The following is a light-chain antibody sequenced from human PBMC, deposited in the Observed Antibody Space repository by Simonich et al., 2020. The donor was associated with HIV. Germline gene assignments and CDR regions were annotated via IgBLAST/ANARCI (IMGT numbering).Light chain of an antibody. CDR2: GAS. CDR1: HRFSSN. J-gene: IGKJ3*01. V-gene: IGKV3-15*01. Sequence: VMTQSPATLSVSPGERATLSCRASHRFSSNLAWYQQKPGQAPRLLIYGASTRATGIPARFIGSGSGTEFTLTINSLEPEEVAVYFCQQRSNWPTFTFGPGTKVDSK. CDR3: QQRSNWPTFT.